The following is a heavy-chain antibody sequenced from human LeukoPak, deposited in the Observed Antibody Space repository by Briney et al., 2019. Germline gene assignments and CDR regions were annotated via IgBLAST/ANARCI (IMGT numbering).Heavy chain of an antibody. Sequence: GESLKISCKGSVFSFTSYWISWVRQKPGKGLEWMGRIDPSDSSTNYSPSLQGHVTISADKSIITASLQWSSLKASDTAMYYCARQRGVGALDMWGQGTLVTVSS. J-gene: IGHJ3*02. CDR3: ARQRGVGALDM. CDR2: IDPSDSST. V-gene: IGHV5-10-1*01. CDR1: VFSFTSYW.